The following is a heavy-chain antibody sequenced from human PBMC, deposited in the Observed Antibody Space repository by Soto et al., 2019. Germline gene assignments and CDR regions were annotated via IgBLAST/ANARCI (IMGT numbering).Heavy chain of an antibody. CDR3: ARGGGVGVAGSAAFDM. Sequence: QLHLVQSGAVVKKPGASVTVSCSASGYPVTAYYMHWVRQAPGRGLEWMGGINPATGAAKYTQTFQGRVTMTRDTATSTVFMELGGPDSEDTAVFYCARGGGVGVAGSAAFDMWGQGTLVTVSS. CDR1: GYPVTAYY. J-gene: IGHJ3*02. CDR2: INPATGAA. V-gene: IGHV1-2*02. D-gene: IGHD3-3*01.